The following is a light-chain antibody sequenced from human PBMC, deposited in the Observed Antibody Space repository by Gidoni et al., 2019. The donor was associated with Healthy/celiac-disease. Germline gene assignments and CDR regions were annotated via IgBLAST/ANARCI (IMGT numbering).Light chain of an antibody. V-gene: IGLV3-25*03. CDR1: ALPKHY. CDR2: KDS. J-gene: IGLJ3*02. Sequence: SYELTQPPSVAVSPGQTARITCSGDALPKHYAYWYQQKTGQAPVLGIYKDSERPSGIPERFSGSSSGTTVTLTISGVQAEDEADYYCQSADSSGTHWVFGGGTKLPVL. CDR3: QSADSSGTHWV.